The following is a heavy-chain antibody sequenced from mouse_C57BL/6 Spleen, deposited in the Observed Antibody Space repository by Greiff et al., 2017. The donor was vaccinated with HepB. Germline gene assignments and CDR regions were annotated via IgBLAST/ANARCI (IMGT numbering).Heavy chain of an antibody. J-gene: IGHJ3*01. CDR2: IDPSDSYT. CDR1: GYTFTSYW. CDR3: AKLDSSGYTAWFAY. V-gene: IGHV1-69*01. D-gene: IGHD3-2*02. Sequence: QVQLKQPGAELVMPGASVKLSCKASGYTFTSYWMHWVKQRPGQGLEWIGEIDPSDSYTNYNQKFKGKSTLTVDKSSSTAYMQLSSLTSEDSAVYYCAKLDSSGYTAWFAYWGQGTLVTVSA.